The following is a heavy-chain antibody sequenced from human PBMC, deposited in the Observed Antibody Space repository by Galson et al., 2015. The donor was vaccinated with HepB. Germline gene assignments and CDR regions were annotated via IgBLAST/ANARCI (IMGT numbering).Heavy chain of an antibody. D-gene: IGHD3-22*01. J-gene: IGHJ4*02. V-gene: IGHV5-10-1*01. Sequence: QSGAEVKKPGESLRISCKGSGYSFTSYWISWVRQMPGKGLEWMGRIDPSDSYTNYSPSFQGHVTISADKSISTAYLQWSSLKASDTAMYYCARHPPIWDSSGLEGVDYWGQGTLVTVSS. CDR1: GYSFTSYW. CDR2: IDPSDSYT. CDR3: ARHPPIWDSSGLEGVDY.